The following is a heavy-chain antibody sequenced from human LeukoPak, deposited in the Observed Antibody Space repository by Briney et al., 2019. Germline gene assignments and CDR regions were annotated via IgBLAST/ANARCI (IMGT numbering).Heavy chain of an antibody. CDR2: IYHSGST. D-gene: IGHD5-18*01. V-gene: IGHV4-38-2*02. Sequence: SETLSLTCTVSGYSISSGYYWGWIRQPPGKGLEWIGSIYHSGSTYYNPSLKSRVTISVDTSKNQFSLKLSSVAAADTAVYYCARADRPDTAMLWDYWGQGTLVTVSS. CDR3: ARADRPDTAMLWDY. CDR1: GYSISSGYY. J-gene: IGHJ4*02.